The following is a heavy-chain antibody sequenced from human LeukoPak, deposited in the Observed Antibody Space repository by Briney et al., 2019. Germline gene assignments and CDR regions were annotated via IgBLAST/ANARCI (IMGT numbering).Heavy chain of an antibody. Sequence: GGSLRLSCAASGFTFSSYWMSWVRQAPGKGLEWVANIKQDGSEKYYVDSVKGRFTISRDNAKNSLYLQMNSLRAEDTAVYYRARDPRKAYFDYWGQGTLVTVSS. CDR2: IKQDGSEK. CDR3: ARDPRKAYFDY. CDR1: GFTFSSYW. V-gene: IGHV3-7*01. J-gene: IGHJ4*02.